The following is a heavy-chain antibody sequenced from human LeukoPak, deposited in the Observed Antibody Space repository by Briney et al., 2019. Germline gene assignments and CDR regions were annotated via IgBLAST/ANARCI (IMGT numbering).Heavy chain of an antibody. Sequence: ASVKVSCKASGYTFTSYDINWVRQAPGQGLEWMGWISAYNGNTNYAQKPQGRVTMTTDTSTSTAYMELRSLRSDDTAVYYCARTHTYYDYVWGSYRYTPHFDYWGQGTLVTVSS. CDR3: ARTHTYYDYVWGSYRYTPHFDY. J-gene: IGHJ4*02. CDR1: GYTFTSYD. V-gene: IGHV1-18*01. CDR2: ISAYNGNT. D-gene: IGHD3-16*02.